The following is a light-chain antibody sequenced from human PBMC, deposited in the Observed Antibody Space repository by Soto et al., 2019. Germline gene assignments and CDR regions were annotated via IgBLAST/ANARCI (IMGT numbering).Light chain of an antibody. V-gene: IGLV2-23*01. CDR2: EGN. CDR3: CSYAGSSPLYV. Sequence: QSVLTQPASVSGSPGQSITISCTASSSHIGSSNLVSWYQHHSGKAPKLIIYEGNKRPSGVSNRFSGSKSGKTASLTISGLQAEDEGTYYCCSYAGSSPLYVFGTGTEVTVL. CDR1: SSHIGSSNL. J-gene: IGLJ1*01.